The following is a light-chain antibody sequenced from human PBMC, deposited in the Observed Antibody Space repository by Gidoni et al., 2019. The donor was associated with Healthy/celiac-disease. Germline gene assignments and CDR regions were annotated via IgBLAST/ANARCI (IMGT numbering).Light chain of an antibody. Sequence: EIVLTQSPGTLSLSPGERATLSCRASQSVSSSYLAWYQQKPGQAPRLLIDGASSRATGIPGRFSGSGSGAGFTLTISRLEPEDVAVYYFQQYSSSPRTFGQGTKVEIK. V-gene: IGKV3-20*01. J-gene: IGKJ1*01. CDR2: GAS. CDR1: QSVSSSY. CDR3: QQYSSSPRT.